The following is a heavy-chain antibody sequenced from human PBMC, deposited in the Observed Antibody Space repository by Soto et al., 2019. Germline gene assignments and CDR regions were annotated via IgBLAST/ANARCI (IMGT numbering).Heavy chain of an antibody. CDR2: ISYDGSNK. Sequence: QVQMVESGGGVVQPGRSLRLSCVASGFTFSNYGMHWVRQAPGKGLEWVAIISYDGSNKFYAESVKGRFTISRDNSKNALYLQMSSLRGEDTAVYYCATDFVPAATAAPFDHWGQGTLVTVSS. J-gene: IGHJ4*02. CDR3: ATDFVPAATAAPFDH. V-gene: IGHV3-30*03. CDR1: GFTFSNYG. D-gene: IGHD2-2*01.